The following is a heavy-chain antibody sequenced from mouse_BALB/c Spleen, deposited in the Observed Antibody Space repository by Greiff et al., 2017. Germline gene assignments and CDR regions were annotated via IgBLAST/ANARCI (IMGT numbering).Heavy chain of an antibody. D-gene: IGHD1-1*02. Sequence: DVMLVESGGDLVKPGGSLKLSCAASGFTFSSYGMSWVRQTPDKRLEWVATISSGGSYTYYPDSVKGRFTISRDNAKNTLYLQMSSLKSEDTAMYYCARQELFPPFDYWGQGTTLTVSS. J-gene: IGHJ2*01. V-gene: IGHV5-6*02. CDR1: GFTFSSYG. CDR2: ISSGGSYT. CDR3: ARQELFPPFDY.